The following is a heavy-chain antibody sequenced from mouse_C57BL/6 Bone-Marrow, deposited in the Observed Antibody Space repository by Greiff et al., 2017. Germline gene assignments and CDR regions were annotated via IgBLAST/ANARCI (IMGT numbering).Heavy chain of an antibody. Sequence: VQLQESGPELVKPGASVKISCKASGYAFSSSWMNWVKQRPGKGLEWIGRIYPGDGDTNYNGKFKGKATLTADTSSSTAYMQLSSLTSGDAAVYFCAREGYGSSPFDYWGQGTTLTVSS. V-gene: IGHV1-82*01. CDR2: IYPGDGDT. CDR3: AREGYGSSPFDY. D-gene: IGHD1-1*01. J-gene: IGHJ2*01. CDR1: GYAFSSSW.